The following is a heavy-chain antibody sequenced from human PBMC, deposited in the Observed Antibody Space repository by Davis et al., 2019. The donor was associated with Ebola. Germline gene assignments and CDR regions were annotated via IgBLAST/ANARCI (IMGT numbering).Heavy chain of an antibody. CDR3: AKVGGSGTY. CDR2: IKQDGSEK. J-gene: IGHJ4*02. D-gene: IGHD3-10*01. V-gene: IGHV3-7*01. Sequence: GESLKISCAASGFTFTRYWMSWVRQAPGKGLEWVANIKQDGSEKYYVDSVKGRFTISRENAKNSLNLQMNSLRVEDTAVYYCAKVGGSGTYWGQGILVTVSS. CDR1: GFTFTRYW.